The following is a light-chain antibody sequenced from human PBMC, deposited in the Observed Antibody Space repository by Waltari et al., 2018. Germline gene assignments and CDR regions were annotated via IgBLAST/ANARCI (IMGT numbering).Light chain of an antibody. CDR3: QQYYSTPYT. CDR2: WAS. CDR1: QSILYSSNNKNY. J-gene: IGKJ2*01. Sequence: DIVMIQSPDSLAVSLGERPTLHCKSSQSILYSSNNKNYLAWYKQKPGQPPKLLIYWASTRESGVPDRFSGSGSGTDFTLTISSLQAEDVAVYYCQQYYSTPYTFGQGTKLEIK. V-gene: IGKV4-1*01.